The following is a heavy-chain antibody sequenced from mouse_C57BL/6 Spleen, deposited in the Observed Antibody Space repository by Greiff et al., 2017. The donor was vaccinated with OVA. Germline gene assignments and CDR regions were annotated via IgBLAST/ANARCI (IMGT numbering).Heavy chain of an antibody. CDR1: GYTFTSYW. D-gene: IGHD2-1*01. CDR3: ARGSYGNLGFAY. CDR2: IDPSDSET. J-gene: IGHJ3*01. V-gene: IGHV1-52*01. Sequence: QVQLQQPGAELVRPGSSVKLSCKASGYTFTSYWMHWVKQRPIQGLEWIGNIDPSDSETHYNQKFKDKATLTVDKSSSTAYMQLSSLTSEDSAVYYCARGSYGNLGFAYWGQGTLVTVSA.